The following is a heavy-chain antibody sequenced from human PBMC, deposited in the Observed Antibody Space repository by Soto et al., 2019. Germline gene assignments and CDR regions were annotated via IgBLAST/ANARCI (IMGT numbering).Heavy chain of an antibody. J-gene: IGHJ5*02. D-gene: IGHD6-13*01. V-gene: IGHV1-18*01. CDR3: ARDGFGAAAAGTRWFDP. Sequence: QVQLVQSGAEVKKPGASVKVSCKASGYTFTSYGISWVRQAPGQGLEWMGWISAYNGNTNYAQKLQGRVTMTTDTSTSTACMELRSLRSDDTAVYYCARDGFGAAAAGTRWFDPWGQGTLVTVSS. CDR2: ISAYNGNT. CDR1: GYTFTSYG.